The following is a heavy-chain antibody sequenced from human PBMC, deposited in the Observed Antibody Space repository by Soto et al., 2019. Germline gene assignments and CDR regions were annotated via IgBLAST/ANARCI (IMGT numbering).Heavy chain of an antibody. J-gene: IGHJ6*02. Sequence: KQSPSRGLEWLGRTYYRSKWYNDYAVSVKSRIVINPDTSKNQFSLQLNSVTPEDTAVYYCARDYYYGMDVWGQGTTVTVSS. CDR2: TYYRSKWYN. V-gene: IGHV6-1*01. CDR3: ARDYYYGMDV.